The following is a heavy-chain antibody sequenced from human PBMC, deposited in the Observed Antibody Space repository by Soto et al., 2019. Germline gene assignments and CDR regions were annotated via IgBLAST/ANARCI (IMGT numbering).Heavy chain of an antibody. CDR3: ARGVAGGSGFYYYYYGMDV. J-gene: IGHJ6*02. CDR1: GFTFSSYG. V-gene: IGHV3-33*01. Sequence: GGSLRLSCAASGFTFSSYGMHWVRQAPGKGLEWVAVIWYDGSNKYYADSVKGRFTISRDNSKNTLYLQMNSLRAEDTAVYYCARGVAGGSGFYYYYYGMDVWGQGTTVTVSS. CDR2: IWYDGSNK. D-gene: IGHD6-19*01.